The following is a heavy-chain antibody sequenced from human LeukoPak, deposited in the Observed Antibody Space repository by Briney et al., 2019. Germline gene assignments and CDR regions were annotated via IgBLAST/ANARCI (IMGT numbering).Heavy chain of an antibody. Sequence: GGSLRLSCAASGFTFSSYAMHWVRQAPGKGLEWVAVISYDGSNKYYADSVKGRFTISRDNSKNTLYLQMNSLRAEDTAVYYCARATGGGYDILTGSRGDLDAFDIWGQGTMVTVSS. CDR3: ARATGGGYDILTGSRGDLDAFDI. CDR2: ISYDGSNK. J-gene: IGHJ3*02. V-gene: IGHV3-30-3*01. D-gene: IGHD3-9*01. CDR1: GFTFSSYA.